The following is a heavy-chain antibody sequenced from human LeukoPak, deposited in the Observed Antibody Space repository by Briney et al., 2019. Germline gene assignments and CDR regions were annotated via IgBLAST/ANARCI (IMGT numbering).Heavy chain of an antibody. Sequence: SETLSLTCAVYGGSFSGNYWSWIRQPPGKGLEWIGEINHSGSTNYNPSLKSRVTISVDTSKNQFSLKLSSVTAADTAVYYCARVRTFGGVIVRLGYYYYMDVWGKGTTVTVSS. CDR1: GGSFSGNY. D-gene: IGHD3-16*02. J-gene: IGHJ6*03. CDR3: ARVRTFGGVIVRLGYYYYMDV. V-gene: IGHV4-34*01. CDR2: INHSGST.